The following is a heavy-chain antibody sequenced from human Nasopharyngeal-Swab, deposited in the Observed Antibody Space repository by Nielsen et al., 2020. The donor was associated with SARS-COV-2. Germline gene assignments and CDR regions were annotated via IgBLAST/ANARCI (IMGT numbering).Heavy chain of an antibody. CDR2: IYPGDSDT. CDR1: GYSFTSYW. J-gene: IGHJ3*02. D-gene: IGHD6-19*01. CDR3: AKGPVAGTTRGAFDI. V-gene: IGHV5-51*01. Sequence: GESLKISCKGSGYSFTSYWLGLVRQMPEKGLEWMGIIYPGDSDTRYSPSFQGQVTISADKSISTAYLQWSSLKASDTAIYYCAKGPVAGTTRGAFDIWGQGTMVTVSS.